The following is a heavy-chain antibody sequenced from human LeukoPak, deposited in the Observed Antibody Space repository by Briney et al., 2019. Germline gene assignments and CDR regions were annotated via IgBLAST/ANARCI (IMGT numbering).Heavy chain of an antibody. CDR1: GFTFSSYW. J-gene: IGHJ4*02. CDR3: ARDRSRFGF. D-gene: IGHD6-6*01. Sequence: GGSLRLSCAASGFTFSSYWMSWVRQAPGKGPEWVANIKPDGSENYYVDSVKGRFTISRDNAKNSLYLQMNSLRAEDTALYYCARDRSRFGFWGQGTLVTVSS. CDR2: IKPDGSEN. V-gene: IGHV3-7*01.